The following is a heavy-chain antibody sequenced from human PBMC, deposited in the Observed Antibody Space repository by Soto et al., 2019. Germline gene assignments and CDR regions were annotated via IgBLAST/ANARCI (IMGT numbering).Heavy chain of an antibody. CDR1: GFTFSSYG. CDR2: ISYDGSNK. CDR3: AKDTTMMY. V-gene: IGHV3-30*18. D-gene: IGHD3-22*01. J-gene: IGHJ4*02. Sequence: QVQLVESGGGVVQPGRSLRLSCAASGFTFSSYGMHWVRQAPGKGLEWVAVISYDGSNKYYADSVKGRFTISRDNSKNTLYLQINSLRAEDTAVYYCAKDTTMMYWGQGTLVTVSS.